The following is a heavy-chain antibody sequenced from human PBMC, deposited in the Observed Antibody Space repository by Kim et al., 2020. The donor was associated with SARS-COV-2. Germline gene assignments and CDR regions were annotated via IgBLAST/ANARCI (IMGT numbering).Heavy chain of an antibody. D-gene: IGHD2-21*01. CDR3: VKGAYSTSTSYDLDY. V-gene: IGHV3-23*01. Sequence: GGSLRLSCAASGFIFSNYAMNWVRQAPGQGLQWVSSISHSGDNTYYADSVKGRFTISRDNSKNTLYLQMNFLRAEDTAIYYCVKGAYSTSTSYDLDYWGQGTLGTVSS. CDR1: GFIFSNYA. J-gene: IGHJ4*02. CDR2: ISHSGDNT.